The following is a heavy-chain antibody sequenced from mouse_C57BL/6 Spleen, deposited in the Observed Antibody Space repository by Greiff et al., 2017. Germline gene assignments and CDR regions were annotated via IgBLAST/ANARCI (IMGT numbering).Heavy chain of an antibody. CDR3: ANRGLYGSSPWYFDV. V-gene: IGHV1-80*01. CDR1: GYAFSSYW. Sequence: QVQLQQSGAELVKPGASVKISCKASGYAFSSYWLNWVKQRPGKGLEWIGQIYPGDGDTNYNGKFKGKATLTADKSSSTAYMQLSSLTSEDSAVYFCANRGLYGSSPWYFDVWGTGTTVTVSS. CDR2: IYPGDGDT. J-gene: IGHJ1*03. D-gene: IGHD1-1*01.